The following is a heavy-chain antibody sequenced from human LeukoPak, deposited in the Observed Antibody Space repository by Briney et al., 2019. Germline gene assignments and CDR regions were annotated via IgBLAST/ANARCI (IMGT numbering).Heavy chain of an antibody. J-gene: IGHJ4*02. D-gene: IGHD3-16*02. CDR3: ASSNYDYVWGSYRRAPYYFDY. Sequence: SETLSLTCTVTGGSISSGGYYWSWIRQHPGKGLEWIGYIYYSGSTYYNPSLKSRVTISVDTSKNQFSLKLSSVTAADTAVYYCASSNYDYVWGSYRRAPYYFDYWGQGTLVTVSS. CDR2: IYYSGST. V-gene: IGHV4-31*03. CDR1: GGSISSGGYY.